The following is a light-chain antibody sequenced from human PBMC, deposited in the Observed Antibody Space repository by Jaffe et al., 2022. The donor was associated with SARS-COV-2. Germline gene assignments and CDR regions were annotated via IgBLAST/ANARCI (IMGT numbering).Light chain of an antibody. CDR1: NNDIGRYNY. J-gene: IGLJ3*02. CDR2: EVS. Sequence: QSALTQPASVSGSPGQSITISCTGTNNDIGRYNYVSWYQQYPGKGPKLIISEVSYRPSGISPRFSGSKSGNTASLTISGLQTEDEGDYYCSSYTSNKNLVFGGGTKLTVL. V-gene: IGLV2-14*01. CDR3: SSYTSNKNLV.